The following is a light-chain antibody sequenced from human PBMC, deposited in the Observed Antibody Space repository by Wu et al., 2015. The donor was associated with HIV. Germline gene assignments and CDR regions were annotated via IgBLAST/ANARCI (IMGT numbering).Light chain of an antibody. V-gene: IGKV3-15*01. CDR1: QSIKNN. CDR2: GAS. Sequence: EIVMTQSPATLSVSPGERVTLSCRASQSIKNNLAWYQQKAGQAPRLLIYGASTRAPGIPVRFSGSGSGPEFTLTISSIQSEVFFGYYCQQYNEWSLXTFGQGHDWXLN. J-gene: IGKJ5*01. CDR3: QQYNEWSLXT.